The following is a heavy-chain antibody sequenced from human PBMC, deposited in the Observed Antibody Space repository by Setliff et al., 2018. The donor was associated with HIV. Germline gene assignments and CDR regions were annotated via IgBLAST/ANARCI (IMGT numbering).Heavy chain of an antibody. J-gene: IGHJ4*02. D-gene: IGHD1-1*01. V-gene: IGHV4-4*07. CDR1: GGSISSYY. CDR3: ASAGSGTRAPPRY. CDR2: IYTSGNT. Sequence: SETLSLTCTVSGGSISSYYWSWIRQPAGKGLEWIGRIYTSGNTNYNPSLKSLKSRVTISLDTSKNQFSLKLTSVTAADTAVYYCASAGSGTRAPPRYWGQGTLVTVSS.